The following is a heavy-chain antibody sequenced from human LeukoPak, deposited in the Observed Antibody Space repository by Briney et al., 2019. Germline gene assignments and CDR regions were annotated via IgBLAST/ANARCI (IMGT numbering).Heavy chain of an antibody. J-gene: IGHJ6*04. D-gene: IGHD2-2*01. V-gene: IGHV1-69*13. CDR3: ARGIVVVPAAMRRDYYYYGMDV. Sequence: SVKVSCKASGGTFSSYAISWVRQAPGQGLEWMGGIIPIFGTANYAQKFQGRVTITADESTSTAYMELSSLRSEDTAVYYCARGIVVVPAAMRRDYYYYGMDVWGKGTTVTVSS. CDR1: GGTFSSYA. CDR2: IIPIFGTA.